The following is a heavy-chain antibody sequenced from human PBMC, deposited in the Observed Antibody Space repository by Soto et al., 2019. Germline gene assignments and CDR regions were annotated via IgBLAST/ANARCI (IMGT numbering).Heavy chain of an antibody. D-gene: IGHD5-18*01. J-gene: IGHJ4*02. CDR1: GGSISSDY. CDR3: AREDTAMVGAFDY. V-gene: IGHV4-59*01. CDR2: IYYSGST. Sequence: PSETLSLTCTVSGGSISSDYWSWIRQPPGKGLEWIGYIYYSGSTNYNPSLKSRVTVSVDTSKNQFSLKLSSVTAADTAVYYCAREDTAMVGAFDYWGKGPLVTVSS.